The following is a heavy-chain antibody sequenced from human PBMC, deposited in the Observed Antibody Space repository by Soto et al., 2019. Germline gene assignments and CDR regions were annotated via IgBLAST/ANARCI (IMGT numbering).Heavy chain of an antibody. D-gene: IGHD3-16*01. CDR1: GFTFSSHG. J-gene: IGHJ4*02. Sequence: QVQLVESGGGVVQPGRSLRLSCAASGFTFSSHGMHWVRQAPDKGLEWVAVIWYDGSNKYYADSEKGRFTISRDNSNNMLYLEMNRLRVEDTAIYYCARWGNWKVADNWGQGTLVTVSS. CDR3: ARWGNWKVADN. V-gene: IGHV3-33*01. CDR2: IWYDGSNK.